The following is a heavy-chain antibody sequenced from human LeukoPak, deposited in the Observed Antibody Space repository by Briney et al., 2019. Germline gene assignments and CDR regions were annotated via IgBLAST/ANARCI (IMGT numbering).Heavy chain of an antibody. J-gene: IGHJ3*02. CDR2: ISAYNGNT. Sequence: GASVKVSYKASGYSFTSYGISWVRQAPGQGLEWMGWISAYNGNTNYAQKLQGRVTMTTDTSTSTAYMELRSLRSDDTAVYYCARSSESGSHAAAFDIWGQGTMVTVSS. D-gene: IGHD1-26*01. CDR3: ARSSESGSHAAAFDI. CDR1: GYSFTSYG. V-gene: IGHV1-18*01.